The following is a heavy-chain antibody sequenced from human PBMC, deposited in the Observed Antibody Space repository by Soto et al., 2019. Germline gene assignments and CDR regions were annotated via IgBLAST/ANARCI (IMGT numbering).Heavy chain of an antibody. D-gene: IGHD2-8*01. Sequence: TSETLSLTCAVSGGSISSSNWWSWGRPPPGKGLEWIGEIYHSGSTNYNPSLKSRVTISVDKSKNQFSLKLSSVTAADTAVYYCARVPGGMGSCCDSWGQGTLVTVSS. CDR3: ARVPGGMGSCCDS. V-gene: IGHV4-4*02. J-gene: IGHJ4*02. CDR2: IYHSGST. CDR1: GGSISSSNW.